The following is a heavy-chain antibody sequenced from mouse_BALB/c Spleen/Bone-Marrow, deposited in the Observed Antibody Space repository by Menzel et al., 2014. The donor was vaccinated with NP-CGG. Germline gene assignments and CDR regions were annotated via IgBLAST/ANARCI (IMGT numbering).Heavy chain of an antibody. CDR2: INPDSTTI. CDR3: ARLSYYGRFAY. V-gene: IGHV4-1*02. D-gene: IGHD1-1*01. CDR1: GFDFSGYW. J-gene: IGHJ3*01. Sequence: DVQLQESGGGLVQPGGSLKLSCAASGFDFSGYWMSWVRQAPGKGLEWIGEINPDSTTINYAPSRKDKFIISRDNAKNTLFLQMSKVRSEDTALYYCARLSYYGRFAYWGQGTLVTVSA.